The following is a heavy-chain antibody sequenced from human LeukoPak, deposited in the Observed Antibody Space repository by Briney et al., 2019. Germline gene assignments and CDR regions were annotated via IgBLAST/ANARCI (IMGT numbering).Heavy chain of an antibody. CDR2: IYPGDSDT. Sequence: GESLKISCKGSGYSFTSYWIGWVRQMPGKGLEWMGIIYPGDSDTRYSPSFQGQVTISADKSISTAYLQWSSLKASDTAMYYCARASGSYNPRAIDWFDPWGQGTLVTVSS. D-gene: IGHD1-26*01. CDR3: ARASGSYNPRAIDWFDP. V-gene: IGHV5-51*01. CDR1: GYSFTSYW. J-gene: IGHJ5*02.